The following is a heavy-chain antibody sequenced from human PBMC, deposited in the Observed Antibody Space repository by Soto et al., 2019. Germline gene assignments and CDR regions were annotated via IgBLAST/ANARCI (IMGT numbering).Heavy chain of an antibody. Sequence: PGGSLRLSCAASGFTFSSYAMSWVRQAPGKGLEWVSAISGSTIYYPDSVKGRFTISRDNAKNSLYLQMNSLRAEDTAVYYCARSYSTSSYRPYYFDCCGQGTLVTVSS. CDR1: GFTFSSYA. V-gene: IGHV3-21*04. CDR3: ARSYSTSSYRPYYFDC. CDR2: ISGSTI. D-gene: IGHD6-6*01. J-gene: IGHJ4*02.